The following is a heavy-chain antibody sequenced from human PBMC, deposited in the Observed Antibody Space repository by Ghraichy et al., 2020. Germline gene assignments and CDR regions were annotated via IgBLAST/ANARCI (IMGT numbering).Heavy chain of an antibody. V-gene: IGHV1-18*04. D-gene: IGHD2-2*01. CDR3: AREYCSSTSCYGDYYYYYGMDV. J-gene: IGHJ6*02. CDR2: ISAYNGNT. CDR1: GYTFTSYG. Sequence: ASVKVSCKASGYTFTSYGISWVRQAPGQGLEWMGWISAYNGNTNYAQKLQGRVTMTTDTSTSTAYMELRSLRSDDTAVYYCAREYCSSTSCYGDYYYYYGMDVSGQGTTVTVSS.